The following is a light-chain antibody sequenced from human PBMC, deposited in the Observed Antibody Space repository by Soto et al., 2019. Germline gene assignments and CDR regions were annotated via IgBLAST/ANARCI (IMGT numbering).Light chain of an antibody. J-gene: IGKJ4*01. Sequence: EIVMTQSTATLSVSPGERATLSCRASQSVSSNLAWYQQKPGQAPRLLIYGASTRATGTPARFSGSGSGTEFTLTISRLQSEDFAVYYCQQYNNWPLTFGGGTKVEIK. CDR3: QQYNNWPLT. CDR1: QSVSSN. V-gene: IGKV3-15*01. CDR2: GAS.